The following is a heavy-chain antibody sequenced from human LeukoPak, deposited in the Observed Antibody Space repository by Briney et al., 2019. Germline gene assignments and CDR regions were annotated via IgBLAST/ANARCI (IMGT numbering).Heavy chain of an antibody. CDR1: GGSISSYY. D-gene: IGHD6-13*01. CDR3: ARGVPMTAAAGRVDYFDY. Sequence: PSETLSLTCTVSGGSISSYYWSWIRQPPGKGLEWIGYIYYSGSTNYNPSLKSRVTISVDTSKNQFSLKLSSVTAADTAVYYCARGVPMTAAAGRVDYFDYWGQGTLVTVSS. J-gene: IGHJ4*02. V-gene: IGHV4-59*01. CDR2: IYYSGST.